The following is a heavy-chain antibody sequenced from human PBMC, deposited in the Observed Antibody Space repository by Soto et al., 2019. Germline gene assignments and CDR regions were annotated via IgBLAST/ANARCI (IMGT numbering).Heavy chain of an antibody. CDR3: AAEMYYYDSSGYYGVLRDYYYGMDV. CDR1: GFTFSDHY. V-gene: IGHV3-72*01. Sequence: GGSLRLSCAASGFTFSDHYMDWVRQAPGKGLEWVGRTRNKANSYTTEYAASVKGRFTISRDDSKNSLYLQMNSLKTEDTAVYYCAAEMYYYDSSGYYGVLRDYYYGMDVWDQGTTVTVSS. D-gene: IGHD3-22*01. J-gene: IGHJ6*02. CDR2: TRNKANSYTT.